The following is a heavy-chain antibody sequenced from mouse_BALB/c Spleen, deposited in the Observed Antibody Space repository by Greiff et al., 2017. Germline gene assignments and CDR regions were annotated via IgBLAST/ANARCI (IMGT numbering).Heavy chain of an antibody. J-gene: IGHJ1*01. D-gene: IGHD2-1*01. CDR1: GYSITSGYY. Sequence: VQLKESGPGLVKPSQSLSLTCSVTGYSITSGYYWNWIRQFPGNKLEWMGYISYDGSNNYNPSLKNRISITRDTSKNQYFLKLNSVTTEDTATYYCARGGNYVYFDVWGAGTTVTVSS. CDR2: ISYDGSN. CDR3: ARGGNYVYFDV. V-gene: IGHV3-6*02.